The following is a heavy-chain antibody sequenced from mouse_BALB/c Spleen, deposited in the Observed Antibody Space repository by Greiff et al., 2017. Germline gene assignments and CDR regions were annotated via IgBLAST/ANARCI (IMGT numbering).Heavy chain of an antibody. J-gene: IGHJ2*01. V-gene: IGHV5-6-3*01. CDR3: ARGDYGSSTFDY. CDR2: ISSNGGRT. Sequence: EVKLMESGGDLVRPGGSLKLSCAASGFTFSNYGMCWVRQTPDKRLELVATISSNGGRTYHPDSVKGRFTISRDNAKNTLYLQMSSLKSEDTAMYYCARGDYGSSTFDYWGQGTTLTVSS. CDR1: GFTFSNYG. D-gene: IGHD1-1*01.